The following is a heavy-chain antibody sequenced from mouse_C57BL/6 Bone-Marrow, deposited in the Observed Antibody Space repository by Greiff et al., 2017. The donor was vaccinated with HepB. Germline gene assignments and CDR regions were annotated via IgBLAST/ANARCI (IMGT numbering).Heavy chain of an antibody. Sequence: VQLQQSGAELVRPGASVTLSCKASGYTFTDYEMHWVKQTPVHGLEWIGAIDPETGGTAYNQKFKGKAILTADKSSSTAYMVLRSLTSEDSAVYYCTPYGSSYRFAYWGQGTLVTVSA. D-gene: IGHD1-1*01. J-gene: IGHJ3*01. CDR1: GYTFTDYE. CDR3: TPYGSSYRFAY. CDR2: IDPETGGT. V-gene: IGHV1-15*01.